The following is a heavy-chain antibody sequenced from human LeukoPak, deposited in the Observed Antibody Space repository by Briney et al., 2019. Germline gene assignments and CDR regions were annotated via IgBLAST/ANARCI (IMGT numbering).Heavy chain of an antibody. CDR2: ISWNSGSI. J-gene: IGHJ4*02. Sequence: GGSLRLSCAASGFTFDDYAMHWVRQAPGKGLEWVSGISWNSGSIGYADSVKGRFTISRDNAKNSLYLQMNSLRAEDTALCYCAKGDQWLLLDYWGQGTLVTVSS. CDR1: GFTFDDYA. V-gene: IGHV3-9*01. CDR3: AKGDQWLLLDY. D-gene: IGHD5-12*01.